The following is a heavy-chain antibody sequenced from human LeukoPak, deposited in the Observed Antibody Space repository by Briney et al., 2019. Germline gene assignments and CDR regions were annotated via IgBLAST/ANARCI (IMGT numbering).Heavy chain of an antibody. CDR3: ARDNTAMVS. D-gene: IGHD5-18*01. CDR2: ISGSGGST. J-gene: IGHJ4*02. CDR1: GFTFSSYA. V-gene: IGHV3-23*01. Sequence: GGFLRLSCAASGFTFSSYAMSWVRQTPGKGLEWVSAISGSGGSTYYADSVKGRFTISRDNSKNTLFLQMNSLRSEDTAVYYCARDNTAMVSWGQGTLVTVSS.